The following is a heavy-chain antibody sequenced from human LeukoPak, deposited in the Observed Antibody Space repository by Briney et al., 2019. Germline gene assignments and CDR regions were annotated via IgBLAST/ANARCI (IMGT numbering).Heavy chain of an antibody. Sequence: GGSLRLSCAASGFTFSSYAMSWVRQAPGKGLKWVSVIYSGGSTYYADSVKGRFTISRDNSKNTLYLQMNSLRAEDTAVYYCARDHSVWSGYYISYYYYYMDVWGKGTTVTVSS. D-gene: IGHD3-3*01. CDR2: IYSGGST. CDR3: ARDHSVWSGYYISYYYYYMDV. V-gene: IGHV3-66*02. CDR1: GFTFSSYA. J-gene: IGHJ6*03.